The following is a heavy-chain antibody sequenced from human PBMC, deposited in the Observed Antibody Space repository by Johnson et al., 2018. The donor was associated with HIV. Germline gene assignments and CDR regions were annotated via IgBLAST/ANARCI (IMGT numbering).Heavy chain of an antibody. V-gene: IGHV3-30*02. Sequence: VQLVESGGGVVQPGGSLRLSCAASGFTFSSYGMHWVRQAPGKGLEWVAFIRYDGSNKYYADSVKGRFTISRDNSKNTLYLQMNSLRAEDTAVYYCAKDYYDSSGYWVGDAFDIWGQGTMVTVSS. CDR2: IRYDGSNK. D-gene: IGHD3-22*01. CDR3: AKDYYDSSGYWVGDAFDI. J-gene: IGHJ3*02. CDR1: GFTFSSYG.